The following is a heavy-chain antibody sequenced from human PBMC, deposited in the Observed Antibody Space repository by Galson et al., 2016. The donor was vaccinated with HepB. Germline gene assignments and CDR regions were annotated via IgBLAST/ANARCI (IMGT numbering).Heavy chain of an antibody. D-gene: IGHD2-2*01. V-gene: IGHV3-23*01. J-gene: IGHJ6*04. CDR1: GFTFNNYG. CDR2: ISRSGDNT. Sequence: SLRLSCAASGFTFNNYGMTWVRQAPGKGLEVVSSISRSGDNTDYADSVKGRFIISRDNTKNTLSLQMNSLTADDTAIYYCVQGSTAPAVWGKGTTVTVSS. CDR3: VQGSTAPAV.